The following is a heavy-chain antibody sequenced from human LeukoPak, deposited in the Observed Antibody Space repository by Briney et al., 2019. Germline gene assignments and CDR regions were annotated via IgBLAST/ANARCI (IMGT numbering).Heavy chain of an antibody. CDR2: ISWNSGSI. J-gene: IGHJ3*02. CDR1: GFTFDDYA. Sequence: AGGSLRLSCAASGFTFDDYAMHWVRQAPGKGLEWVSGISWNSGSIGYADSVKGRFTISRDYAKNSLYLQMNSLRAEDTALYYCAKARIAAAGLDAFDIWGQGTMVTVSS. D-gene: IGHD6-13*01. CDR3: AKARIAAAGLDAFDI. V-gene: IGHV3-9*01.